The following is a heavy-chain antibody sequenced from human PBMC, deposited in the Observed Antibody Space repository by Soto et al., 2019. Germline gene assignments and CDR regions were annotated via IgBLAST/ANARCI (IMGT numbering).Heavy chain of an antibody. CDR3: ASSDRSGFGFDY. V-gene: IGHV1-69*02. Sequence: ASVKVSCKASGGTFSSYTISWLRQAPGQGLEWMGRIIPILGIANYAQKFQGRVTITADKSTSTAYMELSSLRSEDTALYYCASSDRSGFGFDYWVQGTLVTVSS. CDR1: GGTFSSYT. D-gene: IGHD3-22*01. J-gene: IGHJ4*02. CDR2: IIPILGIA.